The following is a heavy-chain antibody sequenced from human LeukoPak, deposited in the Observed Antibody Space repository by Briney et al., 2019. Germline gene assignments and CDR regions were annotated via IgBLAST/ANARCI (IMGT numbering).Heavy chain of an antibody. V-gene: IGHV1-18*01. J-gene: IGHJ5*02. CDR2: ISAYNGNT. CDR3: ARVTYSSGWLGWFDP. D-gene: IGHD6-19*01. CDR1: GGTFRTFA. Sequence: GSSVKVSCKASGGTFRTFAISWVRQAPGQGLEWMGWISAYNGNTNYAQKLQGRVTMTTDTSTSTAYMELRSLRSDDTAVYYCARVTYSSGWLGWFDPWGQGTLVTVSS.